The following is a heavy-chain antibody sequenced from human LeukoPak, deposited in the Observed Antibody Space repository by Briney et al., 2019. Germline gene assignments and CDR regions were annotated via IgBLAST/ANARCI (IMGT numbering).Heavy chain of an antibody. Sequence: GGSLRLSCAASGFTFSSYGMHWVRQAPGKGLEWVAVISYDGSNKYYADSVKGRFTISRDNSKNTLYLQMNSLRAEDTAVYYCAKSILVVVPAAIDYWGQGTLVTVSS. CDR2: ISYDGSNK. CDR3: AKSILVVVPAAIDY. J-gene: IGHJ4*02. D-gene: IGHD2-2*01. V-gene: IGHV3-30*18. CDR1: GFTFSSYG.